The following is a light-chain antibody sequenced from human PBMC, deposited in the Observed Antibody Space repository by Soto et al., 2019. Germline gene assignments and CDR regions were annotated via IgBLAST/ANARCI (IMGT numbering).Light chain of an antibody. CDR3: QQYSSSPRT. J-gene: IGKJ1*01. CDR1: QRVSSSS. V-gene: IGKV3-20*01. CDR2: GAS. Sequence: EIVLTQSPATLSLSPGERATLFCRASQRVSSSSLAWYQHKPGQSPRLLIHGASSRATCIPDRFSGSGSGTDFTLTISRLEPEDFAVYYCQQYSSSPRTFGQGTEVHIK.